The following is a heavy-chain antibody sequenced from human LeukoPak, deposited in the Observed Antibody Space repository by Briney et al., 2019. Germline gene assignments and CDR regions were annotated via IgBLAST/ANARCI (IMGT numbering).Heavy chain of an antibody. CDR1: GYTFTGYY. CDR2: INPNSGGT. CDR3: ARSFWSGYYYYYGMDV. D-gene: IGHD3-3*01. V-gene: IGHV1-2*02. J-gene: IGHJ6*02. Sequence: GASVKVSCKASGYTFTGYYIHWVRQAPGQGLEWMGWINPNSGGTNYAQKFQGRVTMTRDTSTSTVYMELSSLRSEDTAVYYCARSFWSGYYYYYGMDVWGQGTTVTVSS.